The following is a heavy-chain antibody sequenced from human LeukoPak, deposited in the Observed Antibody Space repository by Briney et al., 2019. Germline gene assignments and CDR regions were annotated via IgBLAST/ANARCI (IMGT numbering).Heavy chain of an antibody. J-gene: IGHJ4*02. D-gene: IGHD3-10*01. V-gene: IGHV3-23*01. Sequence: GGSLRLSCAVSGITLGNYGMSWVREPPGKGLEWVAGISDSRGSTNYADSVKGRFTISRDTPRNTLYLQMNSLRAEDTAVYFCAKRGVVIRVFLVGFHKEAYYFDSWGQGALVTVSS. CDR3: AKRGVVIRVFLVGFHKEAYYFDS. CDR1: GITLGNYG. CDR2: ISDSRGST.